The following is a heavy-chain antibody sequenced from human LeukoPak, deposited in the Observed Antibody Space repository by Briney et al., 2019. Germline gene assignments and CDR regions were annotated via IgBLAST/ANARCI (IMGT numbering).Heavy chain of an antibody. CDR1: GFTFDDYG. CDR3: ARRDSGGDFWSGYLDY. J-gene: IGHJ4*02. D-gene: IGHD3-3*01. Sequence: GGSLRLSCAASGFTFDDYGMSWVRQAPGKGLEWVSGINWNGGSTGYADSVKGRSTISRDNAKNSLYLQMNSLRAEDTALYYCARRDSGGDFWSGYLDYWGQGTLVTVSS. V-gene: IGHV3-20*04. CDR2: INWNGGST.